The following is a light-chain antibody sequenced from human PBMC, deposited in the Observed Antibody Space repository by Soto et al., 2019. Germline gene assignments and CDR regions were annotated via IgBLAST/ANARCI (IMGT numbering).Light chain of an antibody. CDR1: QSVSSSY. J-gene: IGKJ2*01. Sequence: EIVLTQSPGTLSLSPGERATLSCRASQSVSSSYLAWYQQKPGQAPRLLIYGASSRATGIPDRFSDSGSGTDFTLTISRLEPEDFAVYYCQQYGSTFGQGTKLEIK. CDR3: QQYGST. V-gene: IGKV3-20*01. CDR2: GAS.